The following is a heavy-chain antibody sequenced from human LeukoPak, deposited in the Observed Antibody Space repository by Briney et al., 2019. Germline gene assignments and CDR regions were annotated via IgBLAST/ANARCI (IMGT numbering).Heavy chain of an antibody. J-gene: IGHJ4*02. CDR2: INWDSGSI. D-gene: IGHD3-22*01. Sequence: GGSLRLSCAASGFTFGDYAMHWVRQGPGKGLEWVSGINWDSGSIGYADSVKGRFTISRDNAKNSLYLQMNSLRAEDTALYYCAKDIGAMARNYYGGSGYINWGQGTLVTVSS. CDR3: AKDIGAMARNYYGGSGYIN. V-gene: IGHV3-9*01. CDR1: GFTFGDYA.